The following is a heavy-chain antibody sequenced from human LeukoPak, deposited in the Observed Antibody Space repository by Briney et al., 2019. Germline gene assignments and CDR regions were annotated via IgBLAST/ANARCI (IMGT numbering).Heavy chain of an antibody. CDR1: GFTFSSYS. Sequence: GGSLRLSCAASGFTFSSYSMNWVRQAPGKGLEWVSSISSSSSYIYYADSVKGRFTISRDNSKNTLYLQMNSLRAEDTAVYYCAKDHDYGDYAEDRREPWGQGTLVTVSS. CDR3: AKDHDYGDYAEDRREP. J-gene: IGHJ5*02. CDR2: ISSSSSYI. D-gene: IGHD4-17*01. V-gene: IGHV3-21*04.